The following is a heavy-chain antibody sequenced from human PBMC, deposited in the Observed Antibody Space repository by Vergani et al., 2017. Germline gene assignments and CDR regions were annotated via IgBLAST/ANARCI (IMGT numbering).Heavy chain of an antibody. CDR3: ARELIYDSSGNSPSYGMDG. Sequence: QVQLQESGPGLVKPSQTLSLTCTVSGGSISSGDYYWSWIRQPPGKGLEWIGYIYYSGRTYYNPSLKSRVTISVDTSKNQFSLKLSSVTAADTAVYYCARELIYDSSGNSPSYGMDGWGQGTTVTVSS. D-gene: IGHD3-22*01. CDR1: GGSISSGDYY. CDR2: IYYSGRT. J-gene: IGHJ6*02. V-gene: IGHV4-30-4*08.